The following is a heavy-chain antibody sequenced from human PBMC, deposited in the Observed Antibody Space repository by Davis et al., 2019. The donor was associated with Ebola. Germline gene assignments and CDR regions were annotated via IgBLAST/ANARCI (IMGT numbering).Heavy chain of an antibody. V-gene: IGHV3-33*05. CDR1: GFTFNDYG. CDR3: AREIYDFWSGYYQYYFDY. CDR2: ISFDGSKE. Sequence: GESLKISCATSGFTFNDYGMHWVRQAPGKGLEWVAVISFDGSKEYYADSVKGRFIISRDESKNSLYLQMNSLRAEDTAVYYCAREIYDFWSGYYQYYFDYWGQGTLVTVSS. D-gene: IGHD3-3*01. J-gene: IGHJ4*02.